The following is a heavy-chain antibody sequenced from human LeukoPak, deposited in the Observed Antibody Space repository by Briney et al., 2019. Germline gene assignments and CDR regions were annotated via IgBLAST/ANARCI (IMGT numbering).Heavy chain of an antibody. Sequence: ASVKVSCKASGYTFIGYYMYWVRQAPGQGLEWMGWTNPNSGGTNYAQKFQGRVTMTRDTSISTVYMELSRLRSDDTAVYYCARPAVAGTLYNWFDPWGQGTLVTVSS. V-gene: IGHV1-2*02. CDR1: GYTFIGYY. CDR3: ARPAVAGTLYNWFDP. CDR2: TNPNSGGT. D-gene: IGHD6-19*01. J-gene: IGHJ5*02.